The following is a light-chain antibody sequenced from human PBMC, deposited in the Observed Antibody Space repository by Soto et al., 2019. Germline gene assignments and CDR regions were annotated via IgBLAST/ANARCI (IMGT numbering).Light chain of an antibody. CDR2: AAS. CDR1: QGISNY. V-gene: IGKV1-27*01. Sequence: DIQLTQSPSSLSASLGDRVTITCRASQGISNYLAWYQQKPGKVPKLLIYAASTLQSGVPSRFSGSGSGTAFTLTISSLQPEDVATYYCQKYNSAPRTFGQGTKVEIK. J-gene: IGKJ1*01. CDR3: QKYNSAPRT.